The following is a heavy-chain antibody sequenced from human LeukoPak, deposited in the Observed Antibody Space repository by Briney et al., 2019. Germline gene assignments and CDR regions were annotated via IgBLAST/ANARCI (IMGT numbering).Heavy chain of an antibody. D-gene: IGHD3-9*01. CDR3: ARDLNDILTGYYTDY. J-gene: IGHJ4*02. Sequence: GGSLRLSCTVSGFTVSSNYMSWVRQAPGKGLEWVSVIYSGGSTYYADSVKGRFTISRDNSKNTLYLQMNSLRAEDTAVYYCARDLNDILTGYYTDYWGQGTLVTVSS. CDR1: GFTVSSNY. CDR2: IYSGGST. V-gene: IGHV3-66*01.